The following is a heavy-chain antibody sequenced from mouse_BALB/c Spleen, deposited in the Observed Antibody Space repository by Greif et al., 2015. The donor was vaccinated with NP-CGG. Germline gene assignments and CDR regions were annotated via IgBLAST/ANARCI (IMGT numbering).Heavy chain of an antibody. CDR1: GFTFSSFG. J-gene: IGHJ3*01. D-gene: IGHD2-4*01. Sequence: EVMLVESGGGLVQPGGSRKLSCAASGFTFSSFGMHWVRQAPEKGLEWVAYISSGSSTIYNADTVKGRFTISRDNPKNTLFLQMTSLRSEDTAMYYCASMITLAYWGQGTLVTVSA. V-gene: IGHV5-17*02. CDR3: ASMITLAY. CDR2: ISSGSSTI.